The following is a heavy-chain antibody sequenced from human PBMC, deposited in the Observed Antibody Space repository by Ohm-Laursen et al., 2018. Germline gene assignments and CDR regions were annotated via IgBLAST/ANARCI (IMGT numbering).Heavy chain of an antibody. Sequence: GTLSLTCTVSGGSIRAHYWRWIRQPAGKGLEWIGRIYTSGTTNYNPSLKSRVTMSLATSKNQFSLKLSSVTAADTAVYYCARDNYDILTENWFDPWGRGTLVTVSS. CDR3: ARDNYDILTENWFDP. V-gene: IGHV4-4*07. J-gene: IGHJ5*02. CDR1: GGSIRAHY. D-gene: IGHD3-9*01. CDR2: IYTSGTT.